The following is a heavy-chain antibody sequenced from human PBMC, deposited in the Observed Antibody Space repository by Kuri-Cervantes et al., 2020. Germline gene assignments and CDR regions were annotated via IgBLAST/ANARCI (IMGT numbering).Heavy chain of an antibody. D-gene: IGHD3-9*01. CDR2: IYYSGST. CDR3: ARGTDYDILTGYFLPYFDY. J-gene: IGHJ4*02. V-gene: IGHV4-39*01. Sequence: GSLRLSCTVSGGSISNSSYYWGWIRQPPGKGLEWIGSIYYSGSTYYNPSLKSRVTISVDTSKNQFSLKLSSVTAADTAVYYCARGTDYDILTGYFLPYFDYWGQGTLVTVSS. CDR1: GGSISNSSYY.